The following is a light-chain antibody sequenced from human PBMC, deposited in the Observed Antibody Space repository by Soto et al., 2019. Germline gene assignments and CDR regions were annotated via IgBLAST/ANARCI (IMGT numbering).Light chain of an antibody. CDR3: QHYTNWPLT. CDR2: GAS. CDR1: HSVSSR. Sequence: EIVMTQSPATLSVSPGERATLSCRASHSVSSRLAWYRQKPGQAPRLLIYGASTRATGLPARFSDSGSGTEFTLTISSLQSEDFAVYYCQHYTNWPLTFGGGTKVDIK. J-gene: IGKJ4*01. V-gene: IGKV3-15*01.